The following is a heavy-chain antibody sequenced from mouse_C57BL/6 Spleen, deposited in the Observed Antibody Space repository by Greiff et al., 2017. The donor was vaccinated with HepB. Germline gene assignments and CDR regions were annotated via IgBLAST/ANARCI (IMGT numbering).Heavy chain of an antibody. Sequence: EVKLVESGGGLVKPGGSLKLSCAASGFTFSSYAMSWVRQTPEKRLEWVATISDGGSYTYYPDNVKGRFTISRDNAKNNLYLQMSHLKSEDTAMYYCARDPYGAYFDYWGQGTTLTVSS. CDR2: ISDGGSYT. D-gene: IGHD1-1*01. CDR1: GFTFSSYA. CDR3: ARDPYGAYFDY. J-gene: IGHJ2*01. V-gene: IGHV5-4*01.